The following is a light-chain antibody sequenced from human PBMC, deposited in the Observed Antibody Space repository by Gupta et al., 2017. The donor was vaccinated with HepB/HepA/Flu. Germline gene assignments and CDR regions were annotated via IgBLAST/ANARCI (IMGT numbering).Light chain of an antibody. Sequence: IPLTQSPSSVSASVGDRVTITCRASQGVSSGVAWYQQKPGKAPKVLIYAASNLQSGVPSRFSGSGSGTDFTLTISGLQAEDFATYYCQQTDTYPLTFGGGTRVEMK. V-gene: IGKV1-12*01. CDR3: QQTDTYPLT. J-gene: IGKJ4*01. CDR2: AAS. CDR1: QGVSSG.